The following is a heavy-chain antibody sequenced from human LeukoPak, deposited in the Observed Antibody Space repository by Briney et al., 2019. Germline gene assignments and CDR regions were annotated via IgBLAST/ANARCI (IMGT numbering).Heavy chain of an antibody. CDR2: ISYSGST. Sequence: SETLSLTCTVSGGSMSSYSWSWARQPPGKGLEWIGCISYSGSTNYNPSLKSRVTISIDTSKNQFSLNLSSVTAADTALYYCARGGWYNDYWGQGTLVTVSS. CDR1: GGSMSSYS. V-gene: IGHV4-59*01. CDR3: ARGGWYNDY. D-gene: IGHD6-19*01. J-gene: IGHJ4*02.